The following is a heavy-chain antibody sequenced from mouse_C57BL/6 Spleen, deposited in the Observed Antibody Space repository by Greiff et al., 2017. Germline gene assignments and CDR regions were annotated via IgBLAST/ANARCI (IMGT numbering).Heavy chain of an antibody. V-gene: IGHV5-17*01. CDR2: ISSGSSTI. D-gene: IGHD4-1*01. CDR1: GFTFSDYG. J-gene: IGHJ3*01. CDR3: ARKAFNWTWFAY. Sequence: EVKLMESGGGLVKPGGSLKLSCAASGFTFSDYGMHWVRQAPEKGLEWVAYISSGSSTIYYADTVKGRFTISRDNAKNTLFLQMTSLRSEDTAMYYCARKAFNWTWFAYWGQGTLVTVSA.